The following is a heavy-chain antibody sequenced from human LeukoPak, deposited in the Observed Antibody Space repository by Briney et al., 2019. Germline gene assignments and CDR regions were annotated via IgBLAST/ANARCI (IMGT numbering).Heavy chain of an antibody. D-gene: IGHD3-10*01. Sequence: GGSLRLSCAASGFTFDDYGMSWVRQAPGKGLEWVSGINWNGGSTGYADSVKGRFTISRDNAKNSPYLQMNSLRVEDTAVYYCARVATMVRVPLDALDIWGQGTMVSVSS. CDR2: INWNGGST. V-gene: IGHV3-20*04. CDR3: ARVATMVRVPLDALDI. CDR1: GFTFDDYG. J-gene: IGHJ3*02.